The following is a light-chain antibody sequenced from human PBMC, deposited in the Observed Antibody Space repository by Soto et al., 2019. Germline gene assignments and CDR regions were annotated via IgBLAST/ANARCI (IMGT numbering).Light chain of an antibody. J-gene: IGKJ5*01. CDR1: QSVSSY. CDR3: QQRSNWPPGIT. V-gene: IGKV3-11*01. CDR2: DAS. Sequence: EIVLTQSPATLSLSPGERATLSCRASQSVSSYLAWYQQKPGQAPRLLIYDASNRATGIPARFSGSGSGTDFTLTISSLEPEDCAVYYCQQRSNWPPGITFGQWTRLEIK.